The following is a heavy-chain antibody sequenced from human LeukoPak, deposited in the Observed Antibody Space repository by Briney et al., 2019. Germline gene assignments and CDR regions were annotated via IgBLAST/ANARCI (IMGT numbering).Heavy chain of an antibody. V-gene: IGHV1-18*01. D-gene: IGHD6-13*01. CDR1: GYTFTSYG. CDR3: ARDLGIAAAGREPGYGMDV. Sequence: GASVKVSCKASGYTFTSYGISWVRQAPGQGLEWMGWISAYNGNTNYAQKLQGRVTMTTDTSTSTAYMELRSLRSDDTAVYYCARDLGIAAAGREPGYGMDVWGQGTTVTVSS. CDR2: ISAYNGNT. J-gene: IGHJ6*02.